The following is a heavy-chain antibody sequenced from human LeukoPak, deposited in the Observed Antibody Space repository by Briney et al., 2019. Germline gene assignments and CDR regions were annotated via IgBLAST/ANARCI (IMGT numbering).Heavy chain of an antibody. J-gene: IGHJ6*02. CDR2: INHSGST. V-gene: IGHV4-34*01. D-gene: IGHD2-2*01. CDR3: ARVACSSTSCYFGRYYYYGMDV. CDR1: GGSFSGYY. Sequence: SETLSLTCAVYGGSFSGYYWSWIRQPPGKGLGWIGEINHSGSTNYNPSLKSRVTISVDTSKNQFSLKLSSVTAADTAVYYCARVACSSTSCYFGRYYYYGMDVWGQGTTVTVSS.